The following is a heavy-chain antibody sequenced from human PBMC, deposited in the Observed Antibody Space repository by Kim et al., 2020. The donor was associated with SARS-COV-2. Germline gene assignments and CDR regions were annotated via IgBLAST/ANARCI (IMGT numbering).Heavy chain of an antibody. CDR3: AGATVTTNREGYGMDA. Sequence: SETLSLTCAVYGGSFSGYYWSWIRQPPGKGLEWIGEINHSGSTNYNPSLKSRVTISVDTSKNQFSLKLSSVTAADTAVYYCAGATVTTNREGYGMDAWGQGTTVTVSS. CDR1: GGSFSGYY. J-gene: IGHJ6*02. V-gene: IGHV4-34*01. D-gene: IGHD4-17*01. CDR2: INHSGST.